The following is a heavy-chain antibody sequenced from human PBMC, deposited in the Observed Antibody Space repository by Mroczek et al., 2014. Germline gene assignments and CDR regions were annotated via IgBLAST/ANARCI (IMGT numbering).Heavy chain of an antibody. CDR1: GGSFSGYY. V-gene: IGHV4-34*01. Sequence: QVQLQQWGAGLLKPSETLSLTCAVYGGSFSGYYWSWIRQPPGKGLEWIGEINHSGSTNYNPSLKSRVTISVDTSKNQFSLKLSSVTAADTAVYYCARTDYDFWSGLGWFDPWGQGTLVTVSS. J-gene: IGHJ5*02. D-gene: IGHD3-3*01. CDR2: INHSGST. CDR3: ARTDYDFWSGLGWFDP.